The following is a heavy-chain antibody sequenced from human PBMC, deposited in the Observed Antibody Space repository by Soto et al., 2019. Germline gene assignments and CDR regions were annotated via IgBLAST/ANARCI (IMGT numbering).Heavy chain of an antibody. Sequence: GESLKISCKGSGYSFTSYWISWVRQMPGKGLEWMGRIDPSDSYTNYSPSFQGHVTISADKSISTAYLQWSSLKASDTAMYYCARRGSIAAAAYYYGMDVWGQGTTVTVSS. V-gene: IGHV5-10-1*01. CDR3: ARRGSIAAAAYYYGMDV. CDR2: IDPSDSYT. D-gene: IGHD6-13*01. CDR1: GYSFTSYW. J-gene: IGHJ6*02.